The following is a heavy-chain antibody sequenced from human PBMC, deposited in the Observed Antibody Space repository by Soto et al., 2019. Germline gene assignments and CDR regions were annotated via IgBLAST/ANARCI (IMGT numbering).Heavy chain of an antibody. CDR1: GGTFSSYA. J-gene: IGHJ6*02. D-gene: IGHD3-3*01. CDR2: IIPIFGTA. V-gene: IGHV1-69*13. CDR3: ARGPWGTMLDYGMDV. Sequence: GASVKVSCKASGGTFSSYAISWVRQAPGQGLEWMGGIIPIFGTADYAQKFQGRVTITADESTSTAYMELSSLRSEDTAVYYCARGPWGTMLDYGMDVWGQGTTVTVSS.